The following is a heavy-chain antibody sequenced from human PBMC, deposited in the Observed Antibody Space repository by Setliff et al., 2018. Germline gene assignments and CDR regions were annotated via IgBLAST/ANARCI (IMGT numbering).Heavy chain of an antibody. CDR2: IYYSGST. CDR3: TVYNTGSSKDHY. CDR1: GGSISSGDYY. J-gene: IGHJ4*02. D-gene: IGHD2-8*02. V-gene: IGHV4-61*08. Sequence: ASETLSLTCTVSGGSISSGDYYWSWIRQPPGKGLEWIGSIYYSGSTNYNPSLKSRVTISVDTSKNQFSLKLSSVTAADTALYYCTVYNTGSSKDHYWGQGTPVTVSS.